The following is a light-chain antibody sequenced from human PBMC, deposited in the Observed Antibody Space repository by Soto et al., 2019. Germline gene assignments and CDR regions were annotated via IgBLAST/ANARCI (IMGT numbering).Light chain of an antibody. CDR2: QGS. CDR1: QDISRS. CDR3: QQYKRYSPYT. J-gene: IGKJ2*01. V-gene: IGKV1-5*03. Sequence: DIQMTQSPSTLSASVGDRVTVTCRASQDISRSLAWYQQKPGQAPKLLMYQGSNLEREVPSRFSGSGSGTEFTLTISNLQPDDFATYYYQQYKRYSPYTFGQGTKLEI.